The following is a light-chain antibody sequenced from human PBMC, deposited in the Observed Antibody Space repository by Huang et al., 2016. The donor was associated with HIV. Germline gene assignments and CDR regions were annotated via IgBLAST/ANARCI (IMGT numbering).Light chain of an antibody. CDR2: GTS. V-gene: IGKV3-15*01. CDR3: QQYDKWPPVT. Sequence: MVMTQSPDTLSVSPGERATLSCRASQSVAYNLAWYQQKAGQAPRLIIYGTSTRATGIPGRVSGGGSGTEFTLTISSLQSDDFGVYYCQQYDKWPPVTFGQGTKVEI. CDR1: QSVAYN. J-gene: IGKJ1*01.